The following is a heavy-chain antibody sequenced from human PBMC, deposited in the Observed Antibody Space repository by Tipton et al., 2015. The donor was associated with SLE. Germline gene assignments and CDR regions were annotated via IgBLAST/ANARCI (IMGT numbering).Heavy chain of an antibody. D-gene: IGHD5-18*01. V-gene: IGHV4-59*01. Sequence: GLVKPSETLSLTCTVAGGSISSYYWSWIRQPPGKGLEWIGYIYYSGSTNYNPSLKSRVTISVDTSKNQFSLKLSSVTAADTAVYYCARYLSEVDTAPFDYWGQGTLVTVSS. J-gene: IGHJ4*02. CDR2: IYYSGST. CDR1: GGSISSYY. CDR3: ARYLSEVDTAPFDY.